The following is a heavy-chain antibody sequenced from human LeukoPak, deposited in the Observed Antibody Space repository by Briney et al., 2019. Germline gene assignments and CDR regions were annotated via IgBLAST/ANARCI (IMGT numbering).Heavy chain of an antibody. CDR1: GFTFSSYC. D-gene: IGHD2-8*01. J-gene: IGHJ6*02. Sequence: GGSLRLSCAASGFTFSSYCMHWVRQAPGKGLEWVAVISYDGSNKYYADSVKGRFTISRDNSMNTLYLQMNSLRAEDTAVYYCAKDNGRVTSYYYYYGMDVWGQGTTVTVSS. CDR2: ISYDGSNK. V-gene: IGHV3-30*18. CDR3: AKDNGRVTSYYYYYGMDV.